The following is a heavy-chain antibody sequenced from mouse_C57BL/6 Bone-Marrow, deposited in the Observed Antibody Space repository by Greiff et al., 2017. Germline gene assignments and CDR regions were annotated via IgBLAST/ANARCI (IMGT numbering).Heavy chain of an antibody. CDR1: GFTFSDYG. Sequence: EVQGVESGGGLVQPGGSLKLSCAASGFTFSDYGMAWVRQAPRKGPEWVAFISNLAYSIYYADTVTGRFTISRENAKNTLYLEMSSLRSEDTAMDYCARARYPDWCAYWGQGTLVTVSA. CDR2: ISNLAYSI. J-gene: IGHJ3*01. V-gene: IGHV5-15*01. CDR3: ARARYPDWCAY. D-gene: IGHD2-12*01.